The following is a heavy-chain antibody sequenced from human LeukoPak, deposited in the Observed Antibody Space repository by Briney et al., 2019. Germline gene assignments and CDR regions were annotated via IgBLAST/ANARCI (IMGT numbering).Heavy chain of an antibody. V-gene: IGHV1-2*02. D-gene: IGHD4-17*01. J-gene: IGHJ5*02. CDR1: GYTFTGYY. CDR2: INPNSGGT. Sequence: ASVKVSCKASGYTFTGYYMHWVRQAPGQGLEWMGWINPNSGGTNYVQKFQGRVTMTRDTSISTAYMELSRLRSDDTAVYYCARNSGMTTVTTLWFDPWGQGTLVTVSS. CDR3: ARNSGMTTVTTLWFDP.